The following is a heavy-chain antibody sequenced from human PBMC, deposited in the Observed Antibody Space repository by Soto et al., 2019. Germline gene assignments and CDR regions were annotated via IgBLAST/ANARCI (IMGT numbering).Heavy chain of an antibody. CDR3: AGGRGWLTPY. J-gene: IGHJ4*02. D-gene: IGHD6-19*01. Sequence: SETLSLTCTVSGASISGHYWGWFRQPPGKRPEWIGYMHYTGSTNYNPSLQSRVAISLDTSKNQYSLNLISVTAADTAVYYCAGGRGWLTPYCGLGTLVTVSS. V-gene: IGHV4-59*11. CDR2: MHYTGST. CDR1: GASISGHY.